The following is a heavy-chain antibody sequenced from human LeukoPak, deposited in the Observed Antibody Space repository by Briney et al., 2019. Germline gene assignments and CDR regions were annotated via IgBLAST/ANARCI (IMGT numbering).Heavy chain of an antibody. Sequence: GGSLRLSCEDSGFTFRSYEMSWVRQAPGKGLEWIAYLSSSGSAFSYADSVKGRFTIARDNAKNTVYLEMNSLRADDTAVYYCARSARLMKGVVEVTALDDWGQGTLVTVSS. CDR2: LSSSGSAF. CDR1: GFTFRSYE. V-gene: IGHV3-48*03. CDR3: ARSARLMKGVVEVTALDD. J-gene: IGHJ4*02. D-gene: IGHD3-3*01.